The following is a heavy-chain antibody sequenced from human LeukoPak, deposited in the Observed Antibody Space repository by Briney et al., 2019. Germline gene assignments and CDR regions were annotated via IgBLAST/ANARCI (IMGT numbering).Heavy chain of an antibody. D-gene: IGHD3-10*01. CDR1: GGSFSGYY. Sequence: SETLSLTCTVYGGSFSGYYWSWIRQPPGKGLEWMGEINPSGSTNYNPSLKSRVTISVDTSKNKFSLKVSSVTAADAAVYYCARGRMGRGTYYDYWGQGTLVTVSS. V-gene: IGHV4-34*01. J-gene: IGHJ4*02. CDR2: INPSGST. CDR3: ARGRMGRGTYYDY.